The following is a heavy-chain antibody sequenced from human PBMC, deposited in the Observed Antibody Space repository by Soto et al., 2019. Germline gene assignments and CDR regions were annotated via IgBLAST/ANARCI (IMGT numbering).Heavy chain of an antibody. D-gene: IGHD4-17*01. V-gene: IGHV3-74*01. Sequence: EVQLVESGENLVQRGGSLRLSCAASGFTFSNYWIHWVRQAPGKGLVWVSRIKGDEITTNYAHSVKGRFTISRDNTKNTVFLQMHSLRAEDTALYYCARGLYGAYGQDFWGQGILVTVSS. CDR3: ARGLYGAYGQDF. CDR2: IKGDEITT. J-gene: IGHJ4*02. CDR1: GFTFSNYW.